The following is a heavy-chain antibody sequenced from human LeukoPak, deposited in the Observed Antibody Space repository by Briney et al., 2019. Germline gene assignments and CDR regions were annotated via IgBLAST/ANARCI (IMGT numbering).Heavy chain of an antibody. Sequence: PGGSLRLSCAASGFTFSSYGMHWVRQAPGKGLEWVAVIWYDGSHKYYADSVEGRFTISRDNSKNTLYLQMSSLRAEDTAVYYCARGSMGGLDAFDIWGQGTMVTVSS. J-gene: IGHJ3*02. CDR3: ARGSMGGLDAFDI. CDR2: IWYDGSHK. CDR1: GFTFSSYG. D-gene: IGHD6-6*01. V-gene: IGHV3-33*01.